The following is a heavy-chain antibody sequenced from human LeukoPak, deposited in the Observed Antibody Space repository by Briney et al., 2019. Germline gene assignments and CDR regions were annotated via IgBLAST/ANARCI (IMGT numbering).Heavy chain of an antibody. Sequence: ASVKVSCKVSGYTLTELSMHWVRQAPGKGLEWMGGFDPEDGETIYAQKFQGRVTMTEDTSTDTAYMELSSLRSEDTAVYYCATGRRNSSLTDAFDTWGQGTMVTVSS. CDR2: FDPEDGET. D-gene: IGHD6-6*01. V-gene: IGHV1-24*01. CDR1: GYTLTELS. CDR3: ATGRRNSSLTDAFDT. J-gene: IGHJ3*02.